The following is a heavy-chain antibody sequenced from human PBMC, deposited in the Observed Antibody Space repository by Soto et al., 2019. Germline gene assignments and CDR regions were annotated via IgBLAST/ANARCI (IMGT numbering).Heavy chain of an antibody. Sequence: SETLPLTCTVSDCSISSYYWSWIRQPPGKGLEWIGYIYYSGSTNYNPSLKSRVTISVDTSKNQFSLKLSSVTAVDTAVFYCARVDSVTTFEYWGQGTLVIVAS. V-gene: IGHV4-59*13. CDR1: DCSISSYY. CDR3: ARVDSVTTFEY. D-gene: IGHD4-17*01. CDR2: IYYSGST. J-gene: IGHJ4*02.